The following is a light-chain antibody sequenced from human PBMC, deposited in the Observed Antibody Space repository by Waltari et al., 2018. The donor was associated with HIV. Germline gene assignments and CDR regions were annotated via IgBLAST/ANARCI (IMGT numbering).Light chain of an antibody. CDR1: SSTIGAGYD. CDR2: GNS. J-gene: IGLJ3*02. CDR3: QSYDSSLSVWV. Sequence: QSVLTQPPSVSGSPGPRVTLSCTGSSSTIGAGYDVHWYQQIPGTAPKLLTHGNSNRPSGVPDRFSGSKSGTSASLAITGLQAEDEADYYCQSYDSSLSVWVFGGGTKLTVL. V-gene: IGLV1-40*01.